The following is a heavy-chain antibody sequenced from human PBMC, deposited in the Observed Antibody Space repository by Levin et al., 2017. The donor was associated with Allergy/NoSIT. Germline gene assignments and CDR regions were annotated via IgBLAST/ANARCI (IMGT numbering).Heavy chain of an antibody. D-gene: IGHD1-1*01. CDR2: IYPGDSDT. V-gene: IGHV5-51*01. Sequence: KVSCQGSGYSFTSYWIGWVRQMPGKGLEWMGIIYPGDSDTRYSPSFQGKVTISADKSISTAYLQWSSLKASDTAIYYCARRGTRDYYYYVGVWGKGTTVTGSS. CDR3: ARRGTRDYYYYVGV. CDR1: GYSFTSYW. J-gene: IGHJ6*03.